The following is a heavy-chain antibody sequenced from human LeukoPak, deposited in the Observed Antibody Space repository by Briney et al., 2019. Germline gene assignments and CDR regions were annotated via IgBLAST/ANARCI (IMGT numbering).Heavy chain of an antibody. CDR2: INHSGST. CDR3: ARGSITMVRGVIIRNRWSDP. CDR1: GGSFSGYY. D-gene: IGHD3-10*01. V-gene: IGHV4-34*01. J-gene: IGHJ5*02. Sequence: SETLSLTCAVYGGSFSGYYWSWIRQPPGKGLEWIGEINHSGSTNYNPSLKSRVTISVDTSKNQFSLKLSSVTAADTAVYYCARGSITMVRGVIIRNRWSDPWGQGTLVTVSS.